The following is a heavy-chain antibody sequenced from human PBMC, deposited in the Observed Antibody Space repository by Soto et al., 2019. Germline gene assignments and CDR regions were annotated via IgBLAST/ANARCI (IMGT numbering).Heavy chain of an antibody. J-gene: IGHJ6*02. CDR1: GGSISSGGYS. Sequence: QLQLQESGSGLVKPSQTLSLTCAVSGGSISSGGYSWSWIRQPPGKGLEWIGYIYHSGSTYYNPSLMGRVTKSVDRSKNQISLKLSSVTAADTAVYCCARARGGFLGSPGMDVWGQGTTVTVSS. CDR2: IYHSGST. V-gene: IGHV4-30-2*01. CDR3: ARARGGFLGSPGMDV. D-gene: IGHD3-3*01.